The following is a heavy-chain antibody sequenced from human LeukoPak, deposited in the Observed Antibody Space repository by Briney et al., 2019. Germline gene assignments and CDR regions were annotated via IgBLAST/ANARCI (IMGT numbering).Heavy chain of an antibody. CDR2: IYYSGTT. D-gene: IGHD3-16*01. J-gene: IGHJ4*02. V-gene: IGHV4-28*01. CDR1: GYSISNNSW. CDR3: ARKAPSKGEFDY. Sequence: SETLSLTCAVSGYSISNNSWWGWIRQPPGKGLEWIGYIYYSGTTYYNPSLKSRVTMSVDTSKNQFSLKLSSVTAVDTAVYYCARKAPSKGEFDYWGQGTLVTVSS.